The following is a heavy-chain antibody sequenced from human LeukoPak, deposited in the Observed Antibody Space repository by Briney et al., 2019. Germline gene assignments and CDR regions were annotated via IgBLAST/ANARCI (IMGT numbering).Heavy chain of an antibody. D-gene: IGHD6-13*01. CDR2: IYTSGST. J-gene: IGHJ5*02. Sequence: SETLSLTCTVSGGSISSYYWSWIRQPAGRGLEWIGRIYTSGSTNYNPSLKSRVTMSVDTSKNQFSLKLSSATAADTAVYYCARGGSSWYFNWFDPWGQGTLVTVSS. CDR1: GGSISSYY. V-gene: IGHV4-4*07. CDR3: ARGGSSWYFNWFDP.